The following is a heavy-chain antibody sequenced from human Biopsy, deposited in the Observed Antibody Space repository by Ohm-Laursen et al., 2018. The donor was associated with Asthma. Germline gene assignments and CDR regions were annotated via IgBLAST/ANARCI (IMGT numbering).Heavy chain of an antibody. J-gene: IGHJ3*01. CDR1: GYNFISFA. D-gene: IGHD3-9*01. V-gene: IGHV1-3*04. Sequence: ASVKVSCKASGYNFISFAIHWVRQAPGQRLEWMGWVNTGNGGTKYSQKFQGRVTITRDTSASTAYMELRSLRSEDTATYYCARTHYDFLTGQVKDVFGVWGQGTMVTVSS. CDR2: VNTGNGGT. CDR3: ARTHYDFLTGQVKDVFGV.